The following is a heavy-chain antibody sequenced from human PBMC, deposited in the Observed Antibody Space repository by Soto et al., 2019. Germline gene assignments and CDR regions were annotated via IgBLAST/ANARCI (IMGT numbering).Heavy chain of an antibody. V-gene: IGHV4-59*08. CDR3: ARQPSLLSAYYFDY. J-gene: IGHJ4*02. Sequence: PSETLSLTCTVSGGSISSYYWSWIRQPPGKGLEWIGYIYYSGSTNYNPSLKSRVTISVDTSKNQFSLKLSSVTAADTAVYYCARQPSLLSAYYFDYWGQGTLVTVSS. D-gene: IGHD2-21*01. CDR2: IYYSGST. CDR1: GGSISSYY.